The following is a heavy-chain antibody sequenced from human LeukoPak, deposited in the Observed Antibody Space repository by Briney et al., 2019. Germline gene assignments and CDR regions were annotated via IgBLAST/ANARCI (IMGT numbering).Heavy chain of an antibody. CDR1: GFTFDDYA. Sequence: GGSLRPSCAASGFTFDDYALHWVRQAPGKGLEWVSGISWNSGSIGYADSVKGRFTISRDNAKNSLYLQMNSLRAEDTALYYCVKDIGAYYYDSSGPDYWGQGTLVTVSS. V-gene: IGHV3-9*01. D-gene: IGHD3-22*01. CDR2: ISWNSGSI. CDR3: VKDIGAYYYDSSGPDY. J-gene: IGHJ4*02.